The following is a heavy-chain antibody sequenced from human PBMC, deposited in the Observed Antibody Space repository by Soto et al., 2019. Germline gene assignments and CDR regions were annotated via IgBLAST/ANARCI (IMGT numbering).Heavy chain of an antibody. CDR1: GCSISSSNW. J-gene: IGHJ5*02. CDR3: ARGGQQLVPRWFDP. CDR2: IYHSGST. Sequence: PSETLSLTCAVSGCSISSSNWWSWVRQPPGKGLEWIGEIYHSGSTNYNPSLKSRVTISVDKSKNQFSLKLSSVTAADTAVYYCARGGQQLVPRWFDPWGQGTLVTVSS. V-gene: IGHV4-4*02. D-gene: IGHD6-13*01.